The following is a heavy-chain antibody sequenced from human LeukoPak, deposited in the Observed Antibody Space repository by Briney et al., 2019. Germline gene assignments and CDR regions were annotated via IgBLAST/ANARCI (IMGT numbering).Heavy chain of an antibody. CDR3: AGLAVAGPYRWFDP. CDR1: GFTFSSYW. CDR2: IKQDGSEK. J-gene: IGHJ5*02. D-gene: IGHD6-19*01. V-gene: IGHV3-7*01. Sequence: GGSLRLSCAASGFTFSSYWMSWVRQAPGKGLEWVANIKQDGSEKYYVDSVKGRFTISRDNAKNSLYLQMNSLRAEDTAVYYCAGLAVAGPYRWFDPWGQGTLVTVSS.